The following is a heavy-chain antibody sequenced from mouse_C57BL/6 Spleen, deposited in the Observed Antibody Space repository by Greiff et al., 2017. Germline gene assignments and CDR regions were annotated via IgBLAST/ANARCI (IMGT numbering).Heavy chain of an antibody. CDR3: ARRRLYAMDY. Sequence: EVKLVESEGGLVQPGSSMKLSCTASGFTFSDYYMAWVRQVPEKGLEWVANINYDGSSTYYLDSLKSRFIISRDNAKNILYLQMSSLKSEDTATYYCARRRLYAMDYWGQGTSVTVSS. CDR1: GFTFSDYY. V-gene: IGHV5-16*02. CDR2: INYDGSST. J-gene: IGHJ4*01.